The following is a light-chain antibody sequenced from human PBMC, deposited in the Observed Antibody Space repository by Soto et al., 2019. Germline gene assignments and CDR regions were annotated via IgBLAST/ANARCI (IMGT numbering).Light chain of an antibody. V-gene: IGKV1-9*01. CDR2: LAS. CDR1: QDISGY. J-gene: IGKJ4*01. CDR3: QSLNRFPHS. Sequence: IQLTQSPSSLSASVGDRVTITCRASQDISGYLAWYQQKPGKAPKLLIYLASTLHSGVPSSFSGSGSGTDFSLTISSLQPEDAGTYYCQSLNRFPHSFGGGTQVDIX.